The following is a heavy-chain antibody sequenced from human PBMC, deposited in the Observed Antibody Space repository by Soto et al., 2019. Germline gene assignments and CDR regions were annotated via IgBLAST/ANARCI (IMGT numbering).Heavy chain of an antibody. CDR2: ISSSSSYI. D-gene: IGHD2-15*01. V-gene: IGHV3-21*01. J-gene: IGHJ5*02. CDR3: ARDPGGVVVAANWFDP. CDR1: GFTFSSYS. Sequence: PVGSLRLSCAASGFTFSSYSMNWVRQAPGKGLEWVSSISSSSSYIYYADSVKGRFTVSRDNAKNSLYLQMNSLRAEDTAVYYCARDPGGVVVAANWFDPWGQGTLVTVSS.